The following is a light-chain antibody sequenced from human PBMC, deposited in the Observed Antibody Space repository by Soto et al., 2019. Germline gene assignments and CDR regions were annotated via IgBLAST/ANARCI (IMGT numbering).Light chain of an antibody. CDR2: AVS. CDR3: SSYAGNNNVI. CDR1: SSDVGSYRF. Sequence: QSALTQPPSASGSPGQSVTISCTGTSSDVGSYRFVSWYQQHPGKAPKLLIYAVSKRPSGVPDRFSASTSGNTASLTVSGLQADDEADYYCSSYAGNNNVIFGGGTQLTVL. J-gene: IGLJ2*01. V-gene: IGLV2-8*01.